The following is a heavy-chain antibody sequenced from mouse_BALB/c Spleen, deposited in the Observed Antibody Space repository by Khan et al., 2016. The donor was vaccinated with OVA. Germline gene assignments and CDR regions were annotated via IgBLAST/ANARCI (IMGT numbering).Heavy chain of an antibody. J-gene: IGHJ3*01. CDR2: ISSGGSYT. Sequence: EVELVESGGGLVKPGGSLKLSCAASGFTFSSYAMSWVRQTPEKRLEWVATISSGGSYTYYPDSVKGRFTISRDNAKHTLYLQMSSLRSEDTAMYYCARDEAYVNYGGFAYWGQGTLVTVSA. D-gene: IGHD2-1*01. CDR1: GFTFSSYA. CDR3: ARDEAYVNYGGFAY. V-gene: IGHV5-9-3*01.